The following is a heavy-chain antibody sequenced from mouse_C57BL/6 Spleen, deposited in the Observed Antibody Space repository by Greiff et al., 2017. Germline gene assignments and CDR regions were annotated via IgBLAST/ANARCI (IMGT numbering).Heavy chain of an antibody. V-gene: IGHV1-72*01. J-gene: IGHJ2*01. CDR1: GYTFTSYW. D-gene: IGHD1-1*01. CDR2: IDPNSGGT. Sequence: QVQLQQPGAELVKPGASVKLSCKASGYTFTSYWMHWVKQRPGRGLEWIGRIDPNSGGTKYNEKFKSKATLTVDKPSSTAYMQLSSLTSEDSAVYYCARGFRLVTTVVAGFDYWGQGTTLTVSS. CDR3: ARGFRLVTTVVAGFDY.